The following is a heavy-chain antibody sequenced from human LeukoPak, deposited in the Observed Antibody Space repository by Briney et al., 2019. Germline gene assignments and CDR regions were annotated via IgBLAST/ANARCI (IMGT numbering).Heavy chain of an antibody. CDR2: IYYSGST. CDR1: GGSISSSSYY. J-gene: IGHJ4*02. V-gene: IGHV4-39*01. D-gene: IGHD6-19*01. CDR3: ARLDRGYSSGCDPFDY. Sequence: SETLSLTCTVSGGSISSSSYYWGWIRQPPGKGLEWIGSIYYSGSTYYNPSLKSRVTISVDTSKNQFSLKLSSVTAADTAVYYCARLDRGYSSGCDPFDYWGQGTLVTVSS.